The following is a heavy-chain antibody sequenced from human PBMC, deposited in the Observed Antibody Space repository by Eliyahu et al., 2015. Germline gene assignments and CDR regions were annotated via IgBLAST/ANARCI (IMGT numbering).Heavy chain of an antibody. Sequence: QVQLQESGPGLVKPSETLSLTCAVSGYSISSGYYWGWIRQPPGKGLEWIGSIYHSGSPHHHPSLKSRVTISVDTSKNQFSLKLSSVTAADTAVYYCARDTEDNWNDWGQGTLVTVSS. V-gene: IGHV4-38-2*02. CDR3: ARDTEDNWND. J-gene: IGHJ4*02. CDR1: GYSISSGYY. D-gene: IGHD1-1*01. CDR2: IYHSGSP.